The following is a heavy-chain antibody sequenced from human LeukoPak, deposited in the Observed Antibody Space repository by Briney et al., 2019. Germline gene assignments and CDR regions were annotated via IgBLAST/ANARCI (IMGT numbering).Heavy chain of an antibody. V-gene: IGHV3-74*01. CDR1: GFTFSSYE. CDR3: ARAGWGSDVDY. Sequence: GGSLRLSCAASGFTFSSYEMNWVRQAPGKGLVWVSLINSDGSSTSYADSVKGRFTISRDNAKNTLYLQMNSLRAEDMAVYYCARAGWGSDVDYWGQGTLVTVSS. D-gene: IGHD3-16*01. J-gene: IGHJ4*02. CDR2: INSDGSST.